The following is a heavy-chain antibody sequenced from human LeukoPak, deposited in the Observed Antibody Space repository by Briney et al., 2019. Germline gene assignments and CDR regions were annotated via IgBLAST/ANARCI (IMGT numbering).Heavy chain of an antibody. CDR1: GFTFSSYA. CDR3: AKGGLVHRFDP. V-gene: IGHV3-23*01. J-gene: IGHJ5*02. CDR2: ISGSGDNT. Sequence: GSLGLSCAASGFTFSSYAMSWVGQAPGKGLEWVSGISGSGDNTYYADSVKGRFTISRDNSKNTLYLQMNSLRADDTAVYYCAKGGLVHRFDPWGQGTLVTVSS.